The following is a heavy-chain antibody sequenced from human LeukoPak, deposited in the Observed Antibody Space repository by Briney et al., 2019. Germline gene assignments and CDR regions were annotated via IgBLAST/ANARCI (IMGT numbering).Heavy chain of an antibody. CDR1: GGSISNTNSY. V-gene: IGHV4-39*01. J-gene: IGHJ4*02. Sequence: SETLSLTCIGSGGSISNTNSYWGWIRQPPGKGLEWIGSIHYGGSTYYNPSLKSQVTISVDTSRNQFSLKVRSVTAADTAVYSCARQVYQRRRGYCTGGNCRGIFDFWGQGSLVTVSS. CDR3: ARQVYQRRRGYCTGGNCRGIFDF. CDR2: IHYGGST. D-gene: IGHD2-8*02.